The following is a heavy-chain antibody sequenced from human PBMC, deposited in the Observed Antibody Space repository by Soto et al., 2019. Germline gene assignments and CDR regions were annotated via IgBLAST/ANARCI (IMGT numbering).Heavy chain of an antibody. CDR1: GYSFTGYY. J-gene: IGHJ4*02. V-gene: IGHV1-2*02. CDR2: INPDSGAT. CDR3: ARGDYGTGGYPSPDFEY. Sequence: HEHLVQSGAEVKRPGASLKVSCKASGYSFTGYYIHWVRQAPGQGLEWMGWINPDSGATNYAQHFQGRVTLTSDTSLSTSSMDLTSLTSDYTAVYCCARGDYGTGGYPSPDFEYWDQGTLVIVSS. D-gene: IGHD2-8*02.